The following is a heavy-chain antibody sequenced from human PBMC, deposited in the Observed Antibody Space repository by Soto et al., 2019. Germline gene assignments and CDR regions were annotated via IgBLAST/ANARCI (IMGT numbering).Heavy chain of an antibody. J-gene: IGHJ4*02. CDR3: AVDTAMRSRDY. V-gene: IGHV3-21*01. CDR1: GFTISSYS. D-gene: IGHD5-18*01. CDR2: ISSSSSYI. Sequence: WGSLRLSCAAAGFTISSYSMNWVRQATGKGLEWVSSISSSSSYIYYADSVKGRFTISRDNAKNSLYLQMNSLRAEVTAVSDGAVDTAMRSRDYWRQGTLDPVSS.